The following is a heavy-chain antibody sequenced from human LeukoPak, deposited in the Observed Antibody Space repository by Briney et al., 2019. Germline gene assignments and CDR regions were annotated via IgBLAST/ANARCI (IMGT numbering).Heavy chain of an antibody. CDR1: GFTFDDYA. J-gene: IGHJ4*02. V-gene: IGHV3-21*03. CDR3: ARDFYDGFALDY. D-gene: IGHD2/OR15-2a*01. CDR2: IFSRSTYI. Sequence: GGSLRLSCAASGFTFDDYAMIWVRHAPGKGLEWVSFIFSRSTYIYYTDPGKGRFTISRDNARNSLYLQMDNLRAEDTGVYYCARDFYDGFALDYWGQGTLVTVSS.